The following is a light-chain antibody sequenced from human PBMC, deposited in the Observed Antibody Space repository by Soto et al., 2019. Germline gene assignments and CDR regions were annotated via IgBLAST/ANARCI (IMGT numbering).Light chain of an antibody. V-gene: IGKV3-15*01. CDR1: QNIYSN. Sequence: IALTQSPATVSVSPGDRVTLSCWASQNIYSNLGWYQQRPGQAPRLLIYRASTRATGIPARFSGSGSGTEFTPTISSLQSEDFAVYYCQQYNNWPPWTFGQGTKVDIK. J-gene: IGKJ1*01. CDR3: QQYNNWPPWT. CDR2: RAS.